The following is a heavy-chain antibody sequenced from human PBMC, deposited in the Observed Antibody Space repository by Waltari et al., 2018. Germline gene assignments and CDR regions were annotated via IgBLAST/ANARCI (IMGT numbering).Heavy chain of an antibody. J-gene: IGHJ6*02. Sequence: QVQLQESGPGLVKPSGNLSLTCAVSGGSINSSHWWSWVRQPPGKGLEWVGEIYHGGGTNYNPSLKRRVTISVDKSKNQFSLKMNSVTAADTAVYYCARTRGYSYGIYYYYYYGMDVWGHGTTVTVSS. CDR1: GGSINSSHW. V-gene: IGHV4-4*02. CDR2: IYHGGGT. CDR3: ARTRGYSYGIYYYYYYGMDV. D-gene: IGHD5-18*01.